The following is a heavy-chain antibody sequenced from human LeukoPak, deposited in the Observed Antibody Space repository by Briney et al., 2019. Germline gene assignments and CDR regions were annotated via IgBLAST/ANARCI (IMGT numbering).Heavy chain of an antibody. J-gene: IGHJ6*02. CDR1: GYTFTSNY. Sequence: ASVKVSCKASGYTFTSNYIHWVRQAPGQGLEWMGWISAYNGNTNYAQKLQGRVTMTTDTSTSTAYMELRSLRSDDTAVYYCARDGYGDYGGYYYYGMDVWGQGTTVTVSS. V-gene: IGHV1-18*04. CDR3: ARDGYGDYGGYYYYGMDV. D-gene: IGHD4-17*01. CDR2: ISAYNGNT.